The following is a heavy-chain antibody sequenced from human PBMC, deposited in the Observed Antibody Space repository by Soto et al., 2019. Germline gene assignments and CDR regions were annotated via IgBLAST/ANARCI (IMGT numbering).Heavy chain of an antibody. J-gene: IGHJ4*02. D-gene: IGHD3-3*01. V-gene: IGHV4-59*01. CDR3: ATRAEQSCWSVGGFYFDY. CDR2: VYYSGST. Sequence: QVQLQESGPGLVKPSETLSLTCTVSGGSITTYYWNWIRQPPGKVLEWIGYVYYSGSTSYNPSLKSRVTMSVDTSKNQCALKLSSVTAADTAVYYCATRAEQSCWSVGGFYFDYWGQGTLATVCS. CDR1: GGSITTYY.